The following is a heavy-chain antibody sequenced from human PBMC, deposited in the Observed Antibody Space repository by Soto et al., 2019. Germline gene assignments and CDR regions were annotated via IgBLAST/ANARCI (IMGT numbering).Heavy chain of an antibody. CDR3: ARRLDPLQYSDY. CDR1: GFTFDDYG. V-gene: IGHV3-48*02. Sequence: PGGSLRLSXAASGFTFDDYGMNWVRQAPGKRLEWVSFISFSGNTIYYADSVRGRFTISRDNAKSTLFLQMNSLRDDDTATYYCARRLDPLQYSDYWGRGTLVTVSS. J-gene: IGHJ4*02. CDR2: ISFSGNTI. D-gene: IGHD5-18*01.